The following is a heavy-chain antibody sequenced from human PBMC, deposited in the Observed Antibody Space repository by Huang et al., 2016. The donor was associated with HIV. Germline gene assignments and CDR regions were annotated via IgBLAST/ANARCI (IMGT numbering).Heavy chain of an antibody. CDR2: IKQDESEK. CDR3: ATKTAGMDI. D-gene: IGHD1-7*01. Sequence: VESGGRSVQPGGSIKLSCVGSTFTFGAYWMSWVRQPPGKGLEGVANIKQDESEKYYVDSVKGRFNISRDNVRKVLFLEMDDLRVEDTAIYFCATKTAGMDIWGQGTTVTVSS. J-gene: IGHJ6*02. V-gene: IGHV3-7*01. CDR1: TFTFGAYW.